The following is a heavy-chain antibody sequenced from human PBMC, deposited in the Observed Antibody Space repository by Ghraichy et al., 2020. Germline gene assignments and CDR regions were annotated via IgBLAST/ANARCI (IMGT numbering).Heavy chain of an antibody. V-gene: IGHV3-48*02. D-gene: IGHD6-13*01. CDR1: GFTFSSYS. CDR2: ISSSSSTI. J-gene: IGHJ4*02. Sequence: GGSLRLSCAASGFTFSSYSMNWVRQAPGKGLEWVSYISSSSSTIYYADSVKGRFTISRDNAKNSLYLQMNSLRDEDTAVYYCVRSPLRLAAAGYFDYWGQGTLVTVSS. CDR3: VRSPLRLAAAGYFDY.